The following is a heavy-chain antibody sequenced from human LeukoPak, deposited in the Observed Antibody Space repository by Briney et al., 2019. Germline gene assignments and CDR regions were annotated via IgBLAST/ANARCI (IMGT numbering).Heavy chain of an antibody. V-gene: IGHV4-39*07. Sequence: SETLSLTCTVSGGSISSSSYYWGWIRQPPGKGLEWIGSIYYSGSTYYHPSLKSRVTISVDTSKNQFSLKLSSATAADTAVYYCAVGPPYYDFWSGLDYWGQGTLVTVSS. J-gene: IGHJ4*02. CDR1: GGSISSSSYY. D-gene: IGHD3-3*01. CDR3: AVGPPYYDFWSGLDY. CDR2: IYYSGST.